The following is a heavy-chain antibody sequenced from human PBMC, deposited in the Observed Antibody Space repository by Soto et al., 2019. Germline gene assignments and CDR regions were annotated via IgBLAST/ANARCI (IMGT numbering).Heavy chain of an antibody. Sequence: GGSLRLSCAASGFTLSDVWMTWVRRAPGKGLEWVGRIKSEIEGGTTDYAAPVEGRFTISRDDSRNTLYLQMSSLRAEDTALYYCAKSFYDSDGYPFAFDYWGQGALVTVSS. V-gene: IGHV3-15*01. CDR2: IKSEIEGGTT. J-gene: IGHJ4*02. CDR3: AKSFYDSDGYPFAFDY. D-gene: IGHD3-22*01. CDR1: GFTLSDVW.